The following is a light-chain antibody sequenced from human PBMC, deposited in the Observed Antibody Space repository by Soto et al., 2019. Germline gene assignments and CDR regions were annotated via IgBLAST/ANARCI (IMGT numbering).Light chain of an antibody. Sequence: QSVLTQPASVSGSPGQSITISCTGTSSDVGGYNFVSWYQQHPGKAPKLMIYEVTNRPSSVSSRFSGSKSGNTASLTISGLQTEDEADYFCSSYTRQNTRVFGGGTKLTVL. V-gene: IGLV2-14*01. J-gene: IGLJ3*02. CDR1: SSDVGGYNF. CDR2: EVT. CDR3: SSYTRQNTRV.